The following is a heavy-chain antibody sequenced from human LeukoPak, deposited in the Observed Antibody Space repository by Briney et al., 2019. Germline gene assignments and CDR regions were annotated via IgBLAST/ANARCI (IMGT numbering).Heavy chain of an antibody. D-gene: IGHD3-10*01. CDR2: IYSGGST. J-gene: IGHJ4*02. CDR3: ARGRDVYYGSFDY. V-gene: IGHV3-53*01. CDR1: GFTVSSNY. Sequence: GGSLRLSCAASGFTVSSNYMSWVRQAPGKGLEWVSVIYSGGSTYYADSVKGRVTISRDNSKNTLYLQMNSLRAEDTAVYYCARGRDVYYGSFDYWGQGTLVTVSS.